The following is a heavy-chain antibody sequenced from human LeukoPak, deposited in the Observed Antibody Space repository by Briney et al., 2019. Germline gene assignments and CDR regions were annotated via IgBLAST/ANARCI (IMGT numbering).Heavy chain of an antibody. CDR3: AKLAVAGSFDY. CDR1: RFTFSSYA. CDR2: ISYDGSNK. J-gene: IGHJ4*02. V-gene: IGHV3-30*18. D-gene: IGHD6-19*01. Sequence: PGGSLRLSCAASRFTFSSYAMHWVRQAPGKGLEWVAVISYDGSNKDYADSVKGRFTISRDNSKNTLYLQMNSLRAEDTAVYYCAKLAVAGSFDYWGQGTPVTVSS.